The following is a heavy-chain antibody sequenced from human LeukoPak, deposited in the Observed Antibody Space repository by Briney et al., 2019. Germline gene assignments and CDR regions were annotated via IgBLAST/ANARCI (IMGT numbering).Heavy chain of an antibody. V-gene: IGHV3-49*04. J-gene: IGHJ4*02. CDR3: TRNYYGDSGGFFDY. Sequence: GGSLRLSCTASGSTFGDYAMSWVRQAPGKGLEWVGFIRSKAYGGTSKYAASVKGRFTISRDDSKSIAYLQINSLKTEDTALYYCTRNYYGDSGGFFDYWGQGTLVTVSS. D-gene: IGHD4-17*01. CDR2: IRSKAYGGTS. CDR1: GSTFGDYA.